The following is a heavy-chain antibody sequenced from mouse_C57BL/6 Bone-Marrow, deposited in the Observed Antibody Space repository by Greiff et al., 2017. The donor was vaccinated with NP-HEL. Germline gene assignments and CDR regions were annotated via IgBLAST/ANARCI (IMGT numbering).Heavy chain of an antibody. CDR2: ISSGSSTI. CDR3: ARRRDGGVAY. Sequence: EVQLVESGGGLVKPGGSLKLSCAASGFTFSDYGMHWVRQAPEKGLEWVAYISSGSSTIYYADTVKGRFTISRDNAKNTLFLQMTSLRSEDTAMYYCARRRDGGVAYWGQGTLVTVSA. CDR1: GFTFSDYG. J-gene: IGHJ3*01. V-gene: IGHV5-17*01. D-gene: IGHD3-3*01.